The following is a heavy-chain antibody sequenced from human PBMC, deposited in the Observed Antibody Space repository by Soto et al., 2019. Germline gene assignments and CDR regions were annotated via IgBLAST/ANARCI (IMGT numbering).Heavy chain of an antibody. J-gene: IGHJ4*02. D-gene: IGHD2-15*01. CDR2: IWYDGSNK. V-gene: IGHV3-33*01. CDR3: ARDLILGYCSGGSCYAPAHSLGY. Sequence: HPGGSLRLSCAASGFTFSSYGMHWVRQAPGKGLEWVAVIWYDGSNKYYADSVKGRFTISRDNSKNTLYLQMNSLRAEDTAVYYCARDLILGYCSGGSCYAPAHSLGYWGQGTLVTVSS. CDR1: GFTFSSYG.